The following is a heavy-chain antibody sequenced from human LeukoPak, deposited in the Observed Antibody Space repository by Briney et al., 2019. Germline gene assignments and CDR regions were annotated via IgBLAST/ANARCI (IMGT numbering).Heavy chain of an antibody. CDR1: GSTFTSYD. J-gene: IGHJ5*02. CDR2: MNPNSGNT. V-gene: IGHV1-8*01. D-gene: IGHD4-17*01. Sequence: GASVTVSCKSSGSTFTSYDINWVRQATGQGLEWMGWMNPNSGNTGYAQKFQGRVTMTRNTSISTAYMELSSLRSEDTVVYYCARVAERSFYGVNWFVPGGQGPLVTVPS. CDR3: ARVAERSFYGVNWFVP.